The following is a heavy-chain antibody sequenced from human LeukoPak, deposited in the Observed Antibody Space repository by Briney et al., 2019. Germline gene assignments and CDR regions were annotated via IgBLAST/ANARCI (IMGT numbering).Heavy chain of an antibody. D-gene: IGHD3-3*01. V-gene: IGHV1-18*01. CDR1: GYTFTSYS. CDR2: ISAYNGNT. J-gene: IGHJ4*02. CDR3: ASRSGYNRGFDY. Sequence: ASVKVSCKASGYTFTSYSISWVRQAPGQGLEWMGWISAYNGNTNYAQKLQGRVTMTTDTSTSTAYMELRSLRPDDTAVYYCASRSGYNRGFDYWGQGTLVTVSS.